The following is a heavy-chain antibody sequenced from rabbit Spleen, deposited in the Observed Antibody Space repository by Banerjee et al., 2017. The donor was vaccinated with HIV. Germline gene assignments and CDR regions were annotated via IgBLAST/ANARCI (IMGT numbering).Heavy chain of an antibody. Sequence: QEQLEESGGDLVKPEGSLTLTCTASGFTISSSYWICWVRQAPGKGLEWIACIYGGSSGRTYYANWAKGRFTASKASSTTVTLQMTSLTAADTATYFCARDLTDVIGWNFGWWGPGTLVTVS. J-gene: IGHJ4*01. V-gene: IGHV1S45*01. D-gene: IGHD1-1*01. CDR2: IYGGSSGRT. CDR1: GFTISSSYW. CDR3: ARDLTDVIGWNFGW.